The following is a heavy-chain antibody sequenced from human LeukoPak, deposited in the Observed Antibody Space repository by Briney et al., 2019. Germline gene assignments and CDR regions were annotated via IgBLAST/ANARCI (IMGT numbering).Heavy chain of an antibody. CDR3: ARDTNSWCSDV. J-gene: IGHJ6*04. CDR2: IGGTRNYV. V-gene: IGHV3-21*01. CDR1: GFTFSVYT. Sequence: GGSLRLSCAASGFTFSVYTMSWVRQAPGKGLEWVASIGGTRNYVYYADSVKGRFTMSRDNAENSLYLQMNSLRAEDTAVYFCARDTNSWCSDVWGKGTTVTVSS. D-gene: IGHD6-13*01.